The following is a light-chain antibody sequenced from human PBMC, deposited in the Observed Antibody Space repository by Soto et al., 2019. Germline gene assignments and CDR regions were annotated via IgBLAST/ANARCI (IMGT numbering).Light chain of an antibody. CDR1: SSDVGGDNF. CDR3: SSYAATVYV. Sequence: QSALTQPPSASGSPGQSVTISCTGTSSDVGGDNFVSWFQQHPGKVPKLIMYEVSKRPSGVPDRFSGSKSGNTASLTVSGLQADAEADYYCSSYAATVYVFGTGTKLTVL. CDR2: EVS. V-gene: IGLV2-8*01. J-gene: IGLJ1*01.